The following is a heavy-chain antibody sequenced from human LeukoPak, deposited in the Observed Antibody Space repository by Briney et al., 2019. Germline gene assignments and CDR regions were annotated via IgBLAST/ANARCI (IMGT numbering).Heavy chain of an antibody. CDR3: AAGINSSGWYGFLDAFDI. CDR2: IVVGSGNT. CDR1: GFIFTSSA. Sequence: SVKVSCKASGFIFTSSAMQWVRQARGQRLEWIGWIVVGSGNTNYAQKFQERVTITRDMSTSTAYMELSSLRSEDTAVYYCAAGINSSGWYGFLDAFDIWGQGTMVTVSS. D-gene: IGHD6-19*01. J-gene: IGHJ3*02. V-gene: IGHV1-58*02.